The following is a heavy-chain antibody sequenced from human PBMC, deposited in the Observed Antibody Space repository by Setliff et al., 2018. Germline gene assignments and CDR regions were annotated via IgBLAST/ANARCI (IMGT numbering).Heavy chain of an antibody. J-gene: IGHJ6*02. CDR3: ARDHAYGSRFYYYYYGMDV. D-gene: IGHD3-10*01. V-gene: IGHV3-7*01. CDR1: GFTFSRYW. CDR2: IKQDGSDK. Sequence: LILSCAASGFTFSRYWMSWVRQAPGKGLEWVANIKQDGSDKYYVDSVKGRFTISRDNAKNSLYLQMNSLRSEDTAVYYCARDHAYGSRFYYYYYGMDVWGQGTTVTVSS.